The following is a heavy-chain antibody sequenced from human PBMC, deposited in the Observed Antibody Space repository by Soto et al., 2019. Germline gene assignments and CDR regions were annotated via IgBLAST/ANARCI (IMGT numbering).Heavy chain of an antibody. V-gene: IGHV1-69*13. D-gene: IGHD6-6*01. CDR2: IIPIFGTA. CDR3: ARAPTYSIAARPRFDP. Sequence: SVKVSCKASGYTFTSYDINWVRRATGQGLEWMGGIIPIFGTANYAQKFQGRVTITADESTSTAYMELSSLRSEDTAVYYCARAPTYSIAARPRFDPWG. J-gene: IGHJ5*02. CDR1: GYTFTSYD.